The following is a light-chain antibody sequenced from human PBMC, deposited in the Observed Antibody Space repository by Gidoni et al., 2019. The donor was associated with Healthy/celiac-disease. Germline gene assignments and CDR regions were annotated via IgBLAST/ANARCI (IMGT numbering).Light chain of an antibody. Sequence: EIVLTQSPATLSLSPGERATLSCRASQSVSSYLAWYQQKPGQAPRLLIYDASNRATVIPAMFSGSGSGTAFTLTISSLEPEDFAVYYCQQRSNWPLTFGGGTKVEIK. CDR1: QSVSSY. CDR2: DAS. V-gene: IGKV3-11*01. CDR3: QQRSNWPLT. J-gene: IGKJ4*01.